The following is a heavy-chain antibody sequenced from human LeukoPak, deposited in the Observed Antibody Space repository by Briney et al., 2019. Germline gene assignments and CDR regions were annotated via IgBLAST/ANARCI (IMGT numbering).Heavy chain of an antibody. CDR1: GFTFSDYA. CDR3: VSRAGSPWGPFDD. Sequence: PVGSLRLSCAASGFTFSDYAINWVRQAPGKGLEWVSSISRGGVITYYADSVKGRFTISRDNSNNTLYLHMNSLRAEDTAVYYCVSRAGSPWGPFDDWGPGTLVTVSS. CDR2: ISRGGVIT. D-gene: IGHD7-27*01. V-gene: IGHV3-23*01. J-gene: IGHJ4*02.